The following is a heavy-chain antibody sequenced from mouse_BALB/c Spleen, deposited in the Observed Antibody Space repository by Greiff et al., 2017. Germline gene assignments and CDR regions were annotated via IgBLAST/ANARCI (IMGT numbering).Heavy chain of an antibody. CDR3: TRVGGSPYFDY. J-gene: IGHJ2*01. CDR2: ISSGGSYT. V-gene: IGHV5-6-4*01. Sequence: EVQGVESGGGLVKPGGSLKLSCAASGFTFSSYTMSWVRQTPEKRLEWVATISSGGSYTYYPDSVKGRFTISRDNAKNTLYLQMSSLKSEDTAMYYCTRVGGSPYFDYWGQGTTLTVSS. D-gene: IGHD1-1*01. CDR1: GFTFSSYT.